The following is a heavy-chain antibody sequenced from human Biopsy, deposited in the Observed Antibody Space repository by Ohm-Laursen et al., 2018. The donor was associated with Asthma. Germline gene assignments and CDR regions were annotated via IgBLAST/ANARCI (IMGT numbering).Heavy chain of an antibody. CDR2: INSVFGTT. CDR3: ARKAGSCISRACYSLDF. Sequence: SSVKVSCKSLGGTFNAYVIGWVRQAPGQGLGWMGGINSVFGTTTYPQKFQDRVTITADDSTSTVYMELSSLRSEDTAVYYCARKAGSCISRACYSLDFWGQGTLVTVSS. CDR1: GGTFNAYV. J-gene: IGHJ4*02. V-gene: IGHV1-69*01. D-gene: IGHD2-15*01.